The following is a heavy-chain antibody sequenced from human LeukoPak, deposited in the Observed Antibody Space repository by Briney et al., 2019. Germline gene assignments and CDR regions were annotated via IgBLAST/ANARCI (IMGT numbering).Heavy chain of an antibody. J-gene: IGHJ4*02. Sequence: GRSLRLSCAASGFTFSTYGMHWVRQAPGKGLEWLAVISYDGNNEDYADSVKGRFTISRDNSKNTVYLQMNSLRAEDTAVYYCANQDSNSLSYWGQGTLVTVSS. CDR2: ISYDGNNE. V-gene: IGHV3-33*08. CDR1: GFTFSTYG. CDR3: ANQDSNSLSY. D-gene: IGHD6-13*01.